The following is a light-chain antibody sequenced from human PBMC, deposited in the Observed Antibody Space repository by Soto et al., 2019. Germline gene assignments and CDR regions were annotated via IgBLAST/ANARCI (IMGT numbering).Light chain of an antibody. CDR1: SSNIGNNY. Sequence: QSVLTQPPSVSAAPGQKVTISCSGSSSNIGNNYVSWYQHLPGTAPKLLIYDNNNRPSGIPDRFSGSKSGTSATLGITGLQTGDEADYYCGTWDNSLSVYVFGTGTKLTVL. J-gene: IGLJ1*01. V-gene: IGLV1-51*01. CDR3: GTWDNSLSVYV. CDR2: DNN.